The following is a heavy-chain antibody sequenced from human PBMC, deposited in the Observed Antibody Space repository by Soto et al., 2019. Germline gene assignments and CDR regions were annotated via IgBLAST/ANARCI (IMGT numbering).Heavy chain of an antibody. CDR3: ARARYGSYSHAFDL. D-gene: IGHD1-26*01. Sequence: QVQLQESGPGLVKPSQTLSLTCTVSGGSISSGDYYWSWIRQPPGKGLEWIGYIYYSGSTYYNPSLKSRVTISVDTSKNQVPLKLSSGTAADTAVYYCARARYGSYSHAFDLWGQGTMVTVSS. CDR1: GGSISSGDYY. CDR2: IYYSGST. V-gene: IGHV4-30-4*01. J-gene: IGHJ3*01.